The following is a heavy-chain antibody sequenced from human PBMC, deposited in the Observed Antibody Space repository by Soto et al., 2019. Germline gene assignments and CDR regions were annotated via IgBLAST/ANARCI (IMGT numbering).Heavy chain of an antibody. Sequence: GESLKISCKGSGYSFTSYWISWVRQMHGKGLEWMGRIDPSDSYTNYSPSFQGHVTISADKSISTAYLQWSSLKASDTAMYYCARHAGSSSPKDFQHWGQGTLVTVSS. D-gene: IGHD6-13*01. CDR3: ARHAGSSSPKDFQH. J-gene: IGHJ1*01. V-gene: IGHV5-10-1*01. CDR1: GYSFTSYW. CDR2: IDPSDSYT.